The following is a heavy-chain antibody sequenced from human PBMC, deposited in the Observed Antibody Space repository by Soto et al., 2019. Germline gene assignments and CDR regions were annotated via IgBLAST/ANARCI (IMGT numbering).Heavy chain of an antibody. CDR2: ISYDGSNK. Sequence: QVQLVESGGGVVQPGRSLRLSCAASGFTFSSYAMHWVRQAPGKGLEWVAVISYDGSNKCYADSVKGRFTISRDNSKNTLYLQMNSLRAEDTAVYYCARDLGSSRAYYYYYGMDVWGQGTTVTVSS. J-gene: IGHJ6*02. V-gene: IGHV3-30-3*01. CDR3: ARDLGSSRAYYYYYGMDV. D-gene: IGHD3-10*01. CDR1: GFTFSSYA.